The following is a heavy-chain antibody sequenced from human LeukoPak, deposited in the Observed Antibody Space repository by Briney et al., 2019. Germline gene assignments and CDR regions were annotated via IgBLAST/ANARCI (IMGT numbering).Heavy chain of an antibody. CDR2: IYTSGST. J-gene: IGHJ4*02. V-gene: IGHV4-4*09. D-gene: IGHD2-8*02. CDR3: AGTRGDCFHY. CDR1: GGSISSYY. Sequence: PSETLSLTCTVSGGSISSYYWSWIRQPPGKGLEWIGYIYTSGSTNYNPSLKSRVTISVDTSKNQFSLKLSSVTAADTAVYYCAGTRGDCFHYWGQGTLVTVSS.